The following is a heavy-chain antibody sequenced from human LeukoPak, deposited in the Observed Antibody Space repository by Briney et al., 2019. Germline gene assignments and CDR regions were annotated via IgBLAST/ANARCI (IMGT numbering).Heavy chain of an antibody. CDR2: ISAYNGNT. V-gene: IGHV1-18*04. CDR3: AREGYAFDI. Sequence: ASVKVSCKASGYTFTGYYIHWVRRAPGQGLEWMGWISAYNGNTNYAQKLQGRVTMTTDTSTSTAYMELTSLRSDDTAVYYCAREGYAFDIWGQGTMVTVSS. J-gene: IGHJ3*02. CDR1: GYTFTGYY.